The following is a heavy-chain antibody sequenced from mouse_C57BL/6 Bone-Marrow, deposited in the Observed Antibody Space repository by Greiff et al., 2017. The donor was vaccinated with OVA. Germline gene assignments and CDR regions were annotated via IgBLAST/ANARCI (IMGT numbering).Heavy chain of an antibody. CDR3: ARMSLGYFDV. Sequence: QVQLQQSGAELARPGASVKMSCKASGYTFTSYTMHWVKQRPVQGLEWIGYINPSSGYTKYNQKFKDKATLTADKSSSTAYMQLSSLTSEDSAVYYCARMSLGYFDVWGTGTTVTVSS. CDR1: GYTFTSYT. V-gene: IGHV1-4*01. J-gene: IGHJ1*03. CDR2: INPSSGYT.